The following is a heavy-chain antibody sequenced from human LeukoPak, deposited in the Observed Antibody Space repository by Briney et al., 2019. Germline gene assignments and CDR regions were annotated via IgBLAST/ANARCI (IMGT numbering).Heavy chain of an antibody. CDR1: GFTFSTSS. D-gene: IGHD3-22*01. J-gene: IGHJ4*02. Sequence: GGSLRLSCAASGFTFSTSSMNWVRQTPGKGLEWVSSISSSSSFTYYADSLKGRFTISRDNAKNSLYLQMDSLRPEDTAVYYCARDDGSGYYFDYWGQGTLVTVSS. V-gene: IGHV3-21*01. CDR2: ISSSSSFT. CDR3: ARDDGSGYYFDY.